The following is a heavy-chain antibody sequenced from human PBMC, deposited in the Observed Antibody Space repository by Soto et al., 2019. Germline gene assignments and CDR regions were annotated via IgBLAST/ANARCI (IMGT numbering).Heavy chain of an antibody. D-gene: IGHD2-15*01. J-gene: IGHJ4*02. CDR3: ARGLWFAGVVVAATPFPYFDY. CDR2: INHSGST. CDR1: GGSFSGYY. V-gene: IGHV4-34*01. Sequence: QVQLQQWGAGLLKPSETLSLTCAVYGGSFSGYYWRWIRQPPGKGLEWIGEINHSGSTNYNPTLKSRVTISVDTSKNQFSLKLSSVTAADTAVYYCARGLWFAGVVVAATPFPYFDYWGQGTLVTVSS.